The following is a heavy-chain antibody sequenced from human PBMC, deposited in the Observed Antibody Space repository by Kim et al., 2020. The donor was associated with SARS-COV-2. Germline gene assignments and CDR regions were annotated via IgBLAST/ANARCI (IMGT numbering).Heavy chain of an antibody. V-gene: IGHV5-51*01. J-gene: IGHJ5*02. CDR3: ARHRIYSHNWFDP. Sequence: NPSFQGHVTISADKSISTTYLQWSSLKASDTAMYYCARHRIYSHNWFDPWGQGTLVTVSS. D-gene: IGHD5-12*01.